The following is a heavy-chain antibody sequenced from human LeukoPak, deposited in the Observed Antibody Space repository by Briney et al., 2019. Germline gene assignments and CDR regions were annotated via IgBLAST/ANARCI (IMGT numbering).Heavy chain of an antibody. J-gene: IGHJ3*02. CDR3: ARVYGSGSLRAFDI. CDR2: INAGNGNT. V-gene: IGHV1-3*01. CDR1: GYTFTNYA. Sequence: ASVTVSCKASGYTFTNYAMHWVRQAPGQRLEWMGWINAGNGNTKYSQKFQGRVTITRDTSASTAYMELSSLRSEDTAVYYCARVYGSGSLRAFDIWGQGTMVTVSS. D-gene: IGHD3-10*01.